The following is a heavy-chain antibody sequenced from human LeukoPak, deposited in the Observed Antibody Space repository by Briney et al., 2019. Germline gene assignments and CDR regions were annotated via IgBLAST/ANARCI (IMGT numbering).Heavy chain of an antibody. D-gene: IGHD4-17*01. V-gene: IGHV7-4-1*02. Sequence: ASVKVSCKTSGYTFTSYAMNWVRQAPGQGLEWMGWMNTNTGNPTYAQGFTGRFVFSLDTSVSTAYLQISSLKAEDTAVYYCARSYYGDGRGAEYSQHWGQGTLVTVSS. CDR3: ARSYYGDGRGAEYSQH. CDR1: GYTFTSYA. CDR2: MNTNTGNP. J-gene: IGHJ1*01.